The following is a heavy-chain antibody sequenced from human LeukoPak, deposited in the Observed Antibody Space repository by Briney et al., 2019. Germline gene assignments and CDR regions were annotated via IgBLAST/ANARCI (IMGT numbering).Heavy chain of an antibody. D-gene: IGHD3-3*01. J-gene: IGHJ4*02. CDR1: GFTFSNYG. Sequence: GGSLRLSCAASGFTFSNYGMSWVRQAPGKGLEWVSAISDSGGSAYYADSVKGRFTISRDNSKNTLYLQMNSLRAEDTAVYYCAEDTRTISCLEYWGQGTLVTVSS. CDR3: AEDTRTISCLEY. V-gene: IGHV3-23*01. CDR2: ISDSGGSA.